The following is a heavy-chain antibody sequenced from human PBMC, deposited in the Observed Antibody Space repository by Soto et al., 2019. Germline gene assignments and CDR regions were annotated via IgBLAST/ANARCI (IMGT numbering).Heavy chain of an antibody. Sequence: GGSRKLSGAAAVFTFSSYAMSWVRQAPGKGLEWVSAISGSGGSTYYADSVKGRFTISRDNSKNTLYLQMNSLRAEDTAVYYCAKDRGRKYYYDSSGYYPFDYWGQGTLVTVSS. V-gene: IGHV3-23*01. CDR3: AKDRGRKYYYDSSGYYPFDY. CDR2: ISGSGGST. D-gene: IGHD3-22*01. CDR1: VFTFSSYA. J-gene: IGHJ4*02.